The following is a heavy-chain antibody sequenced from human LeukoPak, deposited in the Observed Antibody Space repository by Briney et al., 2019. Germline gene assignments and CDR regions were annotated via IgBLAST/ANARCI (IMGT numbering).Heavy chain of an antibody. Sequence: GGSLRLSCAASGLTFSNFAMTWVRQTPGKRLEWVSALSASGGGTFYAPSGKGRFTISRDNSKNTVSLQMNSLRAEDTALYYCATVLHTSMTTWAAFDTWGQGTMVTVSS. CDR2: LSASGGGT. CDR1: GLTFSNFA. D-gene: IGHD5-18*01. J-gene: IGHJ3*02. CDR3: ATVLHTSMTTWAAFDT. V-gene: IGHV3-23*01.